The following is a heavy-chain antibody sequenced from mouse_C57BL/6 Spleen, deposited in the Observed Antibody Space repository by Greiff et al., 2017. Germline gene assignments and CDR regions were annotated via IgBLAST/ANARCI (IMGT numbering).Heavy chain of an antibody. CDR2: IWGGGST. CDR1: GFSLTSYG. V-gene: IGHV2-9*01. J-gene: IGHJ4*01. CDR3: DEGGNLVGYAVDY. D-gene: IGHD2-1*01. Sequence: VQLVESGPGLVAPSQSLSITCTVSGFSLTSYGVDWVRQPPGKGLEWLGVIWGGGSTNYNSALMSRLSITTDNSKSQVFLKMNSLQTDDTAMYYCDEGGNLVGYAVDYWGQGTSVTVSA.